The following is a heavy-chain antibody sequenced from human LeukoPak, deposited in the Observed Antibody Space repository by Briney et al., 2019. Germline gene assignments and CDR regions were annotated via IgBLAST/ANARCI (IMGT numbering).Heavy chain of an antibody. CDR1: GFTFSTYW. CDR3: ARAFSVDY. D-gene: IGHD1-26*01. Sequence: GGSLRLSCAASGFTFSTYWMSWVRQAPGKGLEWVSNIKYDGSDKYYVDSVKGRFTISRGNAKNSLYLQMDSLRVEDTAVYYCARAFSVDYWGQGTLVTVSS. J-gene: IGHJ4*02. V-gene: IGHV3-7*04. CDR2: IKYDGSDK.